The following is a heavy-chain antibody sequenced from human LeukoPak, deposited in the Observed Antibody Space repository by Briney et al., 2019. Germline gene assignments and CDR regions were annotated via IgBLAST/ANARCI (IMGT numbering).Heavy chain of an antibody. Sequence: PGGSLRLSCAASGFTFSSYAMHWVRQAPGKGLEWVAVISYDGSNKYYADSVKGRFTISRDNSKNTLYLQMNSLRAEDTAVYYCAREDIVVVPAALDYWGQGTLVTVSS. CDR1: GFTFSSYA. D-gene: IGHD2-2*01. CDR3: AREDIVVVPAALDY. V-gene: IGHV3-30*04. J-gene: IGHJ4*02. CDR2: ISYDGSNK.